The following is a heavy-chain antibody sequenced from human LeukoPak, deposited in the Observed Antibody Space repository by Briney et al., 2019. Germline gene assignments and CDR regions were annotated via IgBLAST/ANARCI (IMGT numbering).Heavy chain of an antibody. Sequence: GGSLRLSCAASGFTFSSYAMHWVRQAPGKGLEWVSSISSSSSYIYYADSVKGRFTIPRDNAKNSLYLQMDSLRAEDTAVYYCARAYGDYLYFDYWGQGTLVTVSS. CDR3: ARAYGDYLYFDY. D-gene: IGHD4-17*01. CDR2: ISSSSSYI. J-gene: IGHJ4*02. V-gene: IGHV3-21*01. CDR1: GFTFSSYA.